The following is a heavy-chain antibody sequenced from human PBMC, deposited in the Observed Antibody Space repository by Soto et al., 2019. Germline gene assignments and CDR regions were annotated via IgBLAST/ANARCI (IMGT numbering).Heavy chain of an antibody. CDR1: GFTFSSYA. J-gene: IGHJ2*01. D-gene: IGHD7-27*01. CDR3: ANQTGDPWYFDL. CDR2: ISYDGSNK. V-gene: IGHV3-30*04. Sequence: GGSLRLSCAASGFTFSSYAMHWVRQAPGKGLEWVAVISYDGSNKYYADSVKGRFTISRDNSKNTLYLQMNSLRAEDTAVYYCANQTGDPWYFDLWGRGTLVTVSS.